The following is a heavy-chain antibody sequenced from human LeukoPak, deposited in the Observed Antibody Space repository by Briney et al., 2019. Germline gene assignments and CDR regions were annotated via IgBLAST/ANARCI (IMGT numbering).Heavy chain of an antibody. J-gene: IGHJ3*02. D-gene: IGHD1-1*01. Sequence: SETLSLTCTVSGGSISSYYWSWIRQPPGKGLEWIGYIYYSGSTNYNPSLKSRVTISVDTSKNQFSLKLSSVTAANTAVYYCAREGYNWNDVRAFDIWGQGTMVTVSS. CDR3: AREGYNWNDVRAFDI. V-gene: IGHV4-59*01. CDR1: GGSISSYY. CDR2: IYYSGST.